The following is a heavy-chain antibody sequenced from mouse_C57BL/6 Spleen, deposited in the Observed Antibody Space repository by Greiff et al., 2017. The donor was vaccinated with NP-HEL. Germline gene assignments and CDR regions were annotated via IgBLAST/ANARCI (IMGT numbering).Heavy chain of an antibody. D-gene: IGHD6-2*01. J-gene: IGHJ4*01. CDR1: GFTFSSYA. Sequence: EVMLVESGGGLVKPGGSLKLSCAASGFTFSSYAMSWVRQTPEKRLEWVATISDGGSYTYYPDNVKDRFTISRDNAKNDQYLQMSHLKSEDTAMYYCAIEGISLDYAMDYWGQGTSVTVSS. CDR3: AIEGISLDYAMDY. V-gene: IGHV5-4*01. CDR2: ISDGGSYT.